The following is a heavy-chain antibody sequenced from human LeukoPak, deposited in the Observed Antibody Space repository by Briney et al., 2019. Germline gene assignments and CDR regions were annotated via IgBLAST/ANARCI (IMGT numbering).Heavy chain of an antibody. D-gene: IGHD3-22*01. V-gene: IGHV3-21*01. CDR2: ITSSSSYI. J-gene: IGHJ4*02. CDR3: ARDSTGDYYDSSGYHFDY. CDR1: GFTFSSYE. Sequence: GGSLRLSCAASGFTFSSYEMNWVRQAPGKGLEWVSSITSSSSYIYYADSVKGRFTISRDNAKNSLYLQMNSLRAEDTAVYYCARDSTGDYYDSSGYHFDYWGQGTLVTVSS.